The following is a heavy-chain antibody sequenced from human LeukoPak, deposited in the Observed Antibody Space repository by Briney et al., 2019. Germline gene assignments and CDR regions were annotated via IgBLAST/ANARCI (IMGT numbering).Heavy chain of an antibody. CDR1: GFTFSSYS. CDR2: IRYDGSEK. J-gene: IGHJ3*02. D-gene: IGHD3-9*01. CDR3: ARDIAIGTDAFDI. V-gene: IGHV3-7*01. Sequence: PGGSLRLTCAVSGFTFSSYSMSWVRQPPRKGLGWVANIRYDGSEKYYVDSVKGRFTISRDNAKNQLYLQMNSLSAADTAVYYCARDIAIGTDAFDIWGQGTRVTVSS.